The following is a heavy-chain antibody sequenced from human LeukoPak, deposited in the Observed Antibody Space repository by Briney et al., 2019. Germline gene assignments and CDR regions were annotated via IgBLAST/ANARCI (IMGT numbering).Heavy chain of an antibody. J-gene: IGHJ4*02. D-gene: IGHD6-13*01. CDR3: AKDGAAAGNFDY. V-gene: IGHV3-23*01. CDR1: GGSISSYY. Sequence: ETLSLTCTVSGGSISSYYWSWIRQPPGKGLEWGSGISGSGGSTYYADSVKGRFTISRDNSKNTVYLQMNSLRAEDTAVYYCAKDGAAAGNFDYWGQGTLVTVSS. CDR2: ISGSGGST.